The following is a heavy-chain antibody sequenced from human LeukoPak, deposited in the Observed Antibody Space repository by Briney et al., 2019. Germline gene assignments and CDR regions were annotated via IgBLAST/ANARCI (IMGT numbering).Heavy chain of an antibody. CDR3: LRGDRRGY. J-gene: IGHJ4*02. CDR1: GFTFSSYG. V-gene: IGHV3-21*06. Sequence: GGSLRLSCAASGFTFSSYGMHWVRQAPGKGLEWVSSIDSSGGYMFYTDSVKGRFIISRDNAKDSLYLQMNNLRAEDTAVYYCLRGDRRGYWGQGTLVTVSS. CDR2: IDSSGGYM.